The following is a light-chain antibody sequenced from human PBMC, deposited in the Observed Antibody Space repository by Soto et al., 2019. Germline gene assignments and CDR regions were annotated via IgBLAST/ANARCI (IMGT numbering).Light chain of an antibody. CDR3: QQSHSMPLT. CDR1: QNINRY. V-gene: IGKV1-39*01. CDR2: AAS. J-gene: IGKJ4*01. Sequence: DIQMTQSPSSLSASVGDRVTITCRTSQNINRYLNWYQQKPGKAPKLLINAASTLQSGVPSRFSGSGSGTDFTLTISSLQPEDFATYFCQQSHSMPLTFGGGTKVDIK.